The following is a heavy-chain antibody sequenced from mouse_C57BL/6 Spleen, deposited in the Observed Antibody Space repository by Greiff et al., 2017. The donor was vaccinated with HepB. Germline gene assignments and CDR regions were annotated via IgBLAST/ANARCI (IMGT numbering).Heavy chain of an antibody. D-gene: IGHD4-1*01. CDR1: GFTFSDYG. Sequence: EVKLVESGGGLVKPGGSLKLSCAASGFTFSDYGMHWVRQAPEKGLEWVAYIRSGSSTIYYADTVKGRFTISRDNATNTLFLQMTSLSSEDTAWYYCARPELGREYFDYWGQGTTLTVSS. V-gene: IGHV5-17*01. CDR2: IRSGSSTI. J-gene: IGHJ2*01. CDR3: ARPELGREYFDY.